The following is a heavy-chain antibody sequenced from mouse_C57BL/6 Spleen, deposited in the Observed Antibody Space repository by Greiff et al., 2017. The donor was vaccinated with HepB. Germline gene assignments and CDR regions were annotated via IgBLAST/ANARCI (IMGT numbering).Heavy chain of an antibody. CDR3: ARSGDYYAMDY. J-gene: IGHJ4*01. D-gene: IGHD3-2*02. CDR2: IHPNSGST. V-gene: IGHV1-64*01. CDR1: GYTFTSYW. Sequence: VQLQQPGAELVKPGASVKLSCKASGYTFTSYWMHWVKQRPGQGLEWIGMIHPNSGSTNYNEKFKSKATLTVDKSSSTAYMQLSSLTSEDSAVYYCARSGDYYAMDYWGQGTSVTVSS.